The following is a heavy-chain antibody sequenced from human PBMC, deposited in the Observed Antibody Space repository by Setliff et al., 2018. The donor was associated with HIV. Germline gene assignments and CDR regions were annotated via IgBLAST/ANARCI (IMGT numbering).Heavy chain of an antibody. Sequence: SETLSLTCAVYGGSFSGYYWSWIRQPPGKGLEWIGEINHSGSTNYNPSLKSRVIISVDTSKNQFSLKLSSVTAADTAVYYCARRRWELLKRGAAFDIWGQGTMVTVSS. D-gene: IGHD1-26*01. J-gene: IGHJ3*02. CDR2: INHSGST. CDR1: GGSFSGYY. CDR3: ARRRWELLKRGAAFDI. V-gene: IGHV4-34*01.